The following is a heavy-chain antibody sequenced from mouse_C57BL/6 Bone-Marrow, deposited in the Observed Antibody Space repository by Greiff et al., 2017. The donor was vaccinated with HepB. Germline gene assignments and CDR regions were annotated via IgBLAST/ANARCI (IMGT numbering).Heavy chain of an antibody. CDR3: ARHVDYDGFAY. Sequence: EVKLVESGGGLVKPGGSLKLSCAASGFTFSSYTMSWVRQTPEKRLEWVATISGGGGNTYYPDSVKGRFTITRDNAKNTLYLQMSSLRSEDTALYYCARHVDYDGFAYWGQGTLVTVSA. V-gene: IGHV5-9*01. D-gene: IGHD2-4*01. CDR2: ISGGGGNT. CDR1: GFTFSSYT. J-gene: IGHJ3*01.